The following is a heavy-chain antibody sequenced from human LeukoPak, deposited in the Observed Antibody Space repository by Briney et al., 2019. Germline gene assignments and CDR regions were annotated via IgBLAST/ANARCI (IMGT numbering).Heavy chain of an antibody. V-gene: IGHV3-30*18. J-gene: IGHJ4*02. CDR2: ISYDGSNK. CDR3: AKEGYYDILTGYYPSDY. Sequence: EGSLRLSCAASGFTFSSYGMHWVRQAPGKGLEWVAVISYDGSNKYYADSVKGRFTISRDNSKNTLYLQMNSLRAEDTAVYYCAKEGYYDILTGYYPSDYWGQGTLVTVSS. CDR1: GFTFSSYG. D-gene: IGHD3-9*01.